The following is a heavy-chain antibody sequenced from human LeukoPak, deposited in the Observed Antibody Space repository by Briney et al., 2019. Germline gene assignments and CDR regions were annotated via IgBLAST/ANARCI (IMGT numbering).Heavy chain of an antibody. J-gene: IGHJ6*02. CDR3: ARARITMVRGVTLYYYYGMDV. CDR2: INHSGST. D-gene: IGHD3-10*01. Sequence: SETLSLTCAVYGGSSSGYYWSWIRQPPGKGLEWIGEINHSGSTNYNPSLKSRVTISVDTSKNQFSLKLSSVTAADTAVYYCARARITMVRGVTLYYYYGMDVWGQGTTVTVSS. V-gene: IGHV4-34*01. CDR1: GGSSSGYY.